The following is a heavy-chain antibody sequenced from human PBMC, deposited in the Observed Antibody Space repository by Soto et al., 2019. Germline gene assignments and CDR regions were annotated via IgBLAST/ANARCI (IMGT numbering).Heavy chain of an antibody. J-gene: IGHJ6*02. CDR2: IIPIFGTA. CDR3: ARAVMTIVSAGPQYCMDV. D-gene: IGHD3-3*01. CDR1: GGTFSSYA. V-gene: IGHV1-69*13. Sequence: GASVKVSCKASGGTFSSYAISWVRQAPGQGLEWMGGIIPIFGTANYAQKFQGRVTITADESTSTAYMELSSLRSEDTAVYYCARAVMTIVSAGPQYCMDVWGQGTTVTVSS.